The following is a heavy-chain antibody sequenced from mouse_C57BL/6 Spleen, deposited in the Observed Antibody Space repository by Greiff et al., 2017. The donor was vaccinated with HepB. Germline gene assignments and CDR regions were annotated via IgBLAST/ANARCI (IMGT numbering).Heavy chain of an antibody. CDR3: ARSTMVTTYYYAMDY. J-gene: IGHJ4*01. V-gene: IGHV1-47*01. D-gene: IGHD2-2*01. CDR2: FHPYNDDT. CDR1: GYTFTTYP. Sequence: VQGVESGAELVKPGASVKMSCKASGYTFTTYPIEWMKQNHGKSLEWIGNFHPYNDDTKYNEKFKGKATLTVEKSSSTVYLELSRLTSDDSAVYYCARSTMVTTYYYAMDYWGQGTSVTVSS.